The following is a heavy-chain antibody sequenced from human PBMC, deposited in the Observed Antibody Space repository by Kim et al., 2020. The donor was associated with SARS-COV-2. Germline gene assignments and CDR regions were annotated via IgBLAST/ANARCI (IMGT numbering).Heavy chain of an antibody. Sequence: GGSLRLSCAGSGFTFSSYAMNWVRQAPGKGLEWVAVISGSGGTTYHADSVKGRFTISRDNSRNTVYLQMNSLRVEDTAIYYCANRSSGNYPFDYWGQGTL. CDR1: GFTFSSYA. D-gene: IGHD1-26*01. CDR3: ANRSSGNYPFDY. V-gene: IGHV3-23*01. J-gene: IGHJ4*02. CDR2: ISGSGGTT.